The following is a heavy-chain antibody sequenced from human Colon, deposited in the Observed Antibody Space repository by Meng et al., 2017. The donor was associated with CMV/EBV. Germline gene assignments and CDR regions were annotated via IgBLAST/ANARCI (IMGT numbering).Heavy chain of an antibody. V-gene: IGHV3-30-3*01. Sequence: GGSLRLSCSGSGFTFTTYPINWVRQAPGKGLEWVAIISYDGGNSYYADSVKGRFTLSRDNSKNTVYLQMNSLRPEDTGVYYCARYRNFDISSGFSYWGQGTLVTVSS. J-gene: IGHJ4*02. CDR1: GFTFTTYP. D-gene: IGHD3-3*01. CDR3: ARYRNFDISSGFSY. CDR2: ISYDGGNS.